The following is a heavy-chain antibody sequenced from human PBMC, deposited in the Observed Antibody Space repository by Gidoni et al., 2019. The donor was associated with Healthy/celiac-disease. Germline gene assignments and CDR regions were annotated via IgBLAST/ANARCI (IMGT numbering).Heavy chain of an antibody. D-gene: IGHD3-22*01. CDR3: AKDRLTYYYDSSGYYYDSPDY. J-gene: IGHJ4*02. Sequence: LVESGGGVVQPGRSLRLSCAASGFTFSSYGMHWVRQAPGKGLEWVAVISYDGSNKYYADSVKGRFTISRDNSKNTLYLQMNSLRAEDTAVYYCAKDRLTYYYDSSGYYYDSPDYWGQGTLVTVSS. CDR2: ISYDGSNK. V-gene: IGHV3-30*18. CDR1: GFTFSSYG.